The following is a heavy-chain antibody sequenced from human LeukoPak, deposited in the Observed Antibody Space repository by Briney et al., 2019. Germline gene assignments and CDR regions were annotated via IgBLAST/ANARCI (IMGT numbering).Heavy chain of an antibody. V-gene: IGHV3-20*04. CDR2: INWIGGST. Sequence: GGSLRLSCAASGFTFDDYGMSWVRQAPGKGLEWVSGINWIGGSTGYADSVKGRFTISRDHSKNTLYLQMKSLRAEDTAVYYCARELEIAVAGTLGYWGQGTLVTVSS. CDR3: ARELEIAVAGTLGY. CDR1: GFTFDDYG. J-gene: IGHJ4*02. D-gene: IGHD6-19*01.